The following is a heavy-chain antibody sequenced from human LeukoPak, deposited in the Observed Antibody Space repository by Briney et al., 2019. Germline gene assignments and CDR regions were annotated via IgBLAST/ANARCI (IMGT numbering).Heavy chain of an antibody. CDR2: IYYSGST. CDR1: GGSISSGDYY. Sequence: SQTLSLTCTVSGGSISSGDYYWSWIRQPPGKGLEWTGYIYYSGSTYYNPSLKSRVTISVDTSKNQFSLKLSSVTAADTAVYYCARVYCSSTSCSDAFDIWGQGTMVTVSS. CDR3: ARVYCSSTSCSDAFDI. D-gene: IGHD2-2*01. V-gene: IGHV4-30-4*01. J-gene: IGHJ3*02.